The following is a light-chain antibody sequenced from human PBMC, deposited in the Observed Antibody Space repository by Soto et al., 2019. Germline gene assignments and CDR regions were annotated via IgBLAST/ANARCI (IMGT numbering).Light chain of an antibody. V-gene: IGKV1-39*01. CDR1: QSISSY. CDR3: QQSYSTPWT. CDR2: AAS. Sequence: DIPMTQSPSSLSESVGDRVTITCRASQSISSYLNWYQQKPGKAPKLLIYAASSLQSGVPSRFSGSGSGTDFTLTISSLQPEDFATYYCQQSYSTPWTFGQGTKVEIK. J-gene: IGKJ1*01.